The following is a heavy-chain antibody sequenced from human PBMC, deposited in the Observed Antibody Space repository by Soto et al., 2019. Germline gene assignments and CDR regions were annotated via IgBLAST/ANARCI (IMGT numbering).Heavy chain of an antibody. V-gene: IGHV3-7*01. Sequence: GGSLRLSCAASGFTFSSYWMSWVRQASGKGLEWVANIKQDGSEKYYVDSVKGRFTISRDNAKNSLYLQMNSLRAEDTAVYYCARAAVLRYFDWLLYPYYYYYMDVWGKGTTVTVSS. CDR1: GFTFSSYW. D-gene: IGHD3-9*01. J-gene: IGHJ6*03. CDR2: IKQDGSEK. CDR3: ARAAVLRYFDWLLYPYYYYYMDV.